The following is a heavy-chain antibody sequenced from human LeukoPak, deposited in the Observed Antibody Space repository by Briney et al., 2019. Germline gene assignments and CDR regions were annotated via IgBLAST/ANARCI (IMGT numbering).Heavy chain of an antibody. J-gene: IGHJ4*02. CDR2: IGGSGGST. V-gene: IGHV3-23*01. CDR1: GFTFSSYA. CDR3: AKDPGRQWLGVPWD. D-gene: IGHD6-19*01. Sequence: GGSLRLSCAASGFTFSSYAMSWVRQAPGKGLEWVSAIGGSGGSTYYADSVKGRFTISRDNSKNTLYLQMNSLRAEDTAVYYCAKDPGRQWLGVPWDRGQGTLVTVSS.